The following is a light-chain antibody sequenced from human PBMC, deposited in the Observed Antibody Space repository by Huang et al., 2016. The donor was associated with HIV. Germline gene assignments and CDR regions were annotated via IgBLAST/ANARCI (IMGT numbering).Light chain of an antibody. CDR2: KAS. J-gene: IGKJ1*01. Sequence: IQMTQSPSTLVGDRVTITCRASQSISDWLAWYQQRPGKAPYLLVYKASKLENGVSSRFSGSGAGTEFTLTSNRLQPDDSATYYCQQYSSYSSWTFGQGTRVEIK. V-gene: IGKV1-5*03. CDR1: QSISDW. CDR3: QQYSSYSSWT.